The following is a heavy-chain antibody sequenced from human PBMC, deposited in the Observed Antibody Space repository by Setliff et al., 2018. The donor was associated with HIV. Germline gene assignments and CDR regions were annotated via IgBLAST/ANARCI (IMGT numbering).Heavy chain of an antibody. CDR1: GYTLTELS. CDR2: FYPEDGET. D-gene: IGHD6-13*01. V-gene: IGHV1-24*01. Sequence: ASVKVSCKVSGYTLTELSMHWVRQAPGKGLEWMGGFYPEDGETIYAQKFQGRVTMTEDTSTDTAYTELSSLRSEDTAVYYCATATIWTSSSWSHYFDYWGQGTLVTVSS. CDR3: ATATIWTSSSWSHYFDY. J-gene: IGHJ4*02.